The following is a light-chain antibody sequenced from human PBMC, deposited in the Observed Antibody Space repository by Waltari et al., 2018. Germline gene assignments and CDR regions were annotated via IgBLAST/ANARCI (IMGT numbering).Light chain of an antibody. CDR3: MQGLQGPPT. J-gene: IGKJ5*01. Sequence: DILMTQSPLSLPVTPGEPASIPCRPSQSLLYSNGYNYLDWYVQKTGQSPQLLIYLGSNRASGVPDRFSGSGSGTDFTLTISRVEAEDVGVYYCMQGLQGPPTFGQGTRLEIK. CDR1: QSLLYSNGYNY. CDR2: LGS. V-gene: IGKV2-28*01.